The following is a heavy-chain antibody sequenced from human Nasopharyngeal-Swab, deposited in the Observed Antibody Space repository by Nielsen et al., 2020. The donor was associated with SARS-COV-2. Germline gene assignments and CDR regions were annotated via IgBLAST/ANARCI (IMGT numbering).Heavy chain of an antibody. V-gene: IGHV1-2*02. CDR3: ARGLGYCSSTSCYA. D-gene: IGHD2-2*01. J-gene: IGHJ5*02. CDR2: INPNSGGT. CDR1: GYTFTGYY. Sequence: ASVKVSCKASGYTFTGYYMHWVRQAPGQGLEWMGWINPNSGGTNYAQKFQGRVTMTRDTSISTAYMELSRLRSDDTAVYYCARGLGYCSSTSCYAWGQGTLVTVSS.